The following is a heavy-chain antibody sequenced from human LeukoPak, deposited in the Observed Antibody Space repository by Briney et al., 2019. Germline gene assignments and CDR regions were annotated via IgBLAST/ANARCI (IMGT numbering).Heavy chain of an antibody. CDR2: IIPIFGTA. D-gene: IGHD5-18*01. Sequence: SVKVSCKASGGTFISYAISWVRQAPGQGLEWMGGIIPIFGTANYAQKFQGRVAITADEPTSTAYMELSSLRSEDTAVYYCARVGERGYSYGLNWFDPWGQGTLVTVSS. CDR3: ARVGERGYSYGLNWFDP. V-gene: IGHV1-69*01. J-gene: IGHJ5*02. CDR1: GGTFISYA.